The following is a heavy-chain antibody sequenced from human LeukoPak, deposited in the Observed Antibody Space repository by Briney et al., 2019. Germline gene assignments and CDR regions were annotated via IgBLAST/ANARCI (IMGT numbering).Heavy chain of an antibody. J-gene: IGHJ4*02. CDR3: ARVWGAVAGQKPYYFDY. D-gene: IGHD6-19*01. Sequence: PSETLALTCAVYGGSFSGYYWSWIRQPPGKGLKWIGEINHSGSTNYNPSLKSRVTISVDTSKNQFSPKLNSVTAADTTVYYCARVWGAVAGQKPYYFDYWGQGTLVTVSS. CDR2: INHSGST. V-gene: IGHV4-34*01. CDR1: GGSFSGYY.